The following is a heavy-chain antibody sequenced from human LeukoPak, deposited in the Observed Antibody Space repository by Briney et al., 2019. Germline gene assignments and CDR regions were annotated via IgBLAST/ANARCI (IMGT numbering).Heavy chain of an antibody. V-gene: IGHV4-39*07. CDR3: AGGYTGAAIDY. Sequence: SETLSLTCTVSGGSISSSSYYWGWIRQPPGKGLEWIGSIYYSGSTYYNPSLKSRVTISVDTSKNQFSLKLSSVTAADTAVYYCAGGYTGAAIDYWGQGTLVTVFS. D-gene: IGHD2-2*02. CDR1: GGSISSSSYY. CDR2: IYYSGST. J-gene: IGHJ4*02.